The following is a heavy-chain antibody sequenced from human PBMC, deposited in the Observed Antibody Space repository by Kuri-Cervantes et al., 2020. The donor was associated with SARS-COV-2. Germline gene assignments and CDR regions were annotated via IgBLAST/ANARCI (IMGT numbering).Heavy chain of an antibody. V-gene: IGHV4-34*01. Sequence: SETLSLTCAVYGGSFSGYYWSWIRQPPGKGLEWIGEINHSGSTNYNPFLKSRVTISVDTSKNQFSLKLSSVTAADTAVYYCARVMRKGYSYGQRPFDYWGQGTLVTVSS. CDR2: INHSGST. J-gene: IGHJ4*02. CDR1: GGSFSGYY. D-gene: IGHD5-18*01. CDR3: ARVMRKGYSYGQRPFDY.